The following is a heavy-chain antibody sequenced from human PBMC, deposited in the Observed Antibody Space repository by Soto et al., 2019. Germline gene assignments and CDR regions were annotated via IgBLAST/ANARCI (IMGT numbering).Heavy chain of an antibody. V-gene: IGHV3-23*01. CDR1: GFTFSSYA. Sequence: GGSLRLSCAASGFTFSSYAMSWVRQAPGKGLQWVSAISGSGGSTYYADSVKGRFTISRDNSKSTLSLQMNSLRAEDTAVYYCAKGVLQDRTYNHFDPWGQGTLVTVSS. J-gene: IGHJ5*02. CDR2: ISGSGGST. D-gene: IGHD1-1*01. CDR3: AKGVLQDRTYNHFDP.